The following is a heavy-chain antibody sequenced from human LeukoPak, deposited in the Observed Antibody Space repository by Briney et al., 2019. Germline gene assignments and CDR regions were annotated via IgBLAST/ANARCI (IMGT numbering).Heavy chain of an antibody. V-gene: IGHV4-34*01. CDR3: AIAAVHGY. J-gene: IGHJ4*02. Sequence: SETLSLTCAVYGGSFSGYYWSWIRQPPGKGLEWIGEINHSGSTNYNPSLKSRVTISVDTSKNQFSLKLSSVTAADTAVYYCAIAAVHGYWGQGTLVTVSS. D-gene: IGHD6-13*01. CDR2: INHSGST. CDR1: GGSFSGYY.